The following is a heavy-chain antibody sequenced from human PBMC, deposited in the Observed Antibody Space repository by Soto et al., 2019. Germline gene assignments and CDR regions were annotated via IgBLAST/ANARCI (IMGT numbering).Heavy chain of an antibody. CDR3: AKAGGAAGTVDYFDY. Sequence: PGGSLRLSCAASGFTFSNYAINWVRQSPGKGLEWVSVISGSVGSTYYADSVKGRFTITRDNSKNTLYLQMSSLRAEDTAVYYCAKAGGAAGTVDYFDYWGQGTLVTVSS. CDR2: ISGSVGST. V-gene: IGHV3-23*01. D-gene: IGHD6-13*01. CDR1: GFTFSNYA. J-gene: IGHJ4*02.